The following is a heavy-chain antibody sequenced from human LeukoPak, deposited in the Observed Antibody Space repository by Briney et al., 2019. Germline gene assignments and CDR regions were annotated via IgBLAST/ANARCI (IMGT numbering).Heavy chain of an antibody. J-gene: IGHJ5*02. CDR1: GFPFDDYT. Sequence: PGGSLRLSCAASGFPFDDYTMHWVRQAPGKGLEWVSLISGSGGSTYYADSVKGRFTISRDNSKNSLYLQMNTLRTDDTAFYFCASSGHTPYNWFDPWGQGALVTVSS. D-gene: IGHD2-15*01. CDR2: ISGSGGST. CDR3: ASSGHTPYNWFDP. V-gene: IGHV3-43*02.